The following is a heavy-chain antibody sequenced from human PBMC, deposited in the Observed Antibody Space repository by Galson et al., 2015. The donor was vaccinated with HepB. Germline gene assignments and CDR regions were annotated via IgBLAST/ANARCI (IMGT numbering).Heavy chain of an antibody. Sequence: SLRLSCAASGFTFSSYAMSWVRLAPGKGLEWVGRIRSKTDGGTTDYAAPVRGRFTISRDDAKNTLFLQMNSLKTEDTAIYYCSTDIRWDLGLSFDYWGQGTLVTVSS. CDR3: STDIRWDLGLSFDY. D-gene: IGHD1-26*01. CDR1: GFTFSSYA. CDR2: IRSKTDGGTT. J-gene: IGHJ4*02. V-gene: IGHV3-15*01.